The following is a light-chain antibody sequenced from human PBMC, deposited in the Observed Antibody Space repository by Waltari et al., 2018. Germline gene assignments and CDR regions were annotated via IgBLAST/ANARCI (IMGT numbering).Light chain of an antibody. V-gene: IGKV3-15*01. Sequence: ELAMTQSPATLSGAPGERETLTCRAGQSVSSNLAWYQQKPCQAPRLLIYGASTRATGIPARFSGSGSGTEFTLTLSSLQSECFAVYYCQQYNNWPPWTFGQGTKVELK. CDR3: QQYNNWPPWT. CDR2: GAS. CDR1: QSVSSN. J-gene: IGKJ1*01.